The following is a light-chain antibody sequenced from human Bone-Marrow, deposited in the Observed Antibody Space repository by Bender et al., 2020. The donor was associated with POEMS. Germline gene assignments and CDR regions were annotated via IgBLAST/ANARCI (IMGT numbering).Light chain of an antibody. CDR3: AVWDDSVNGWV. Sequence: QSVLTQPPSASGTPGQRVTISCSGGSSNIGAHAVNWYQHLPGTAPKLLIYSSHRRPSEVPDRFSGSRSGTSASLAISGLQSGDEADYYCAVWDDSVNGWVYGGGTKLTVL. J-gene: IGLJ3*02. V-gene: IGLV1-44*01. CDR1: SSNIGAHA. CDR2: SSH.